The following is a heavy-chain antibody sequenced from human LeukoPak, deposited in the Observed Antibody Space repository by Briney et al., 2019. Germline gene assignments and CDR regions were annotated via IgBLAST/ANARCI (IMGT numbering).Heavy chain of an antibody. J-gene: IGHJ4*02. CDR2: IDSSGDYT. V-gene: IGHV3-23*01. CDR1: GFTFSTHA. D-gene: IGHD6-13*01. CDR3: GKEFSSGWFF. Sequence: GGTLRLSCAASGFTFSTHAMTWVRQAPGKGLEWVSSIDSSGDYTFYADSVKGRFTISRDNSKDTLYLQLSGLRAEDTAIYYCGKEFSSGWFFWGQGTLVSVSS.